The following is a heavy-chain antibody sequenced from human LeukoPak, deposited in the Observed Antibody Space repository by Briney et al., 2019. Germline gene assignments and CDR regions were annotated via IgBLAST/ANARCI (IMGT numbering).Heavy chain of an antibody. D-gene: IGHD3-10*01. Sequence: SETLSLTCAVYGGSFSGYYWSWIRQPPGKGLEWIGEINHSGSTNYNPSLKSRVTISVDTSKNQFPLKLSSVTAADTAVYYCARKGLLWFGELLRNWFDPWGQGTLVTVSS. J-gene: IGHJ5*02. CDR3: ARKGLLWFGELLRNWFDP. CDR1: GGSFSGYY. CDR2: INHSGST. V-gene: IGHV4-34*01.